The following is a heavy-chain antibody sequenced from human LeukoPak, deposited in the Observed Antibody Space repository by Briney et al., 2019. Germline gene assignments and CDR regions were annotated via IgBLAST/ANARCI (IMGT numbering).Heavy chain of an antibody. D-gene: IGHD1-14*01. CDR2: IFYSEST. J-gene: IGHJ6*02. Sequence: PSETLSLTCTVSGDSISSGDYYWNWFRQHPGKGLEWIGYIFYSESTFYNPSLKSRVTISVDTSKNQFSLKLSSVTAADTAVCYCASSEAATTPPPYGMDVWGQGTKVTVSS. V-gene: IGHV4-31*03. CDR3: ASSEAATTPPPYGMDV. CDR1: GDSISSGDYY.